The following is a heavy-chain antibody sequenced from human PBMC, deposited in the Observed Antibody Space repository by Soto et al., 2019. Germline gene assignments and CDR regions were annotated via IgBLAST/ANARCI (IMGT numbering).Heavy chain of an antibody. V-gene: IGHV3-7*01. Sequence: EMQLVESGGGLVQPGGSLRLSCAASGFTFTTYWMNWVRQAPGKGLEWVANIKQDGTEKYYVDSVKGRFTISRDNGKNSLYLQMDSLRAEDTAVYYCAMSWFQLRDFEWWGQGTLVTVSS. J-gene: IGHJ4*02. CDR3: AMSWFQLRDFEW. CDR1: GFTFTTYW. D-gene: IGHD2-2*01. CDR2: IKQDGTEK.